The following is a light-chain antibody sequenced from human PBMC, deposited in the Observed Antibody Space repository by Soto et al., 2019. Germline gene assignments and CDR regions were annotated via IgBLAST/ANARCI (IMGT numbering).Light chain of an antibody. Sequence: EIVLTQSPGTLSLSPGERATLSCRASQTFTSGFLAWYQQKPGQAPRLLIYGASSRATGIPDRFSGSGSGTGFTLTISRLEPEDFAVYYCQQYDSSPRTFGQGTKVEIK. CDR3: QQYDSSPRT. V-gene: IGKV3-20*01. CDR1: QTFTSGF. CDR2: GAS. J-gene: IGKJ1*01.